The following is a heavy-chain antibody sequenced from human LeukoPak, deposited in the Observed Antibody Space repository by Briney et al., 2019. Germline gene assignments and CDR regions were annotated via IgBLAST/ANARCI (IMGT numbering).Heavy chain of an antibody. Sequence: PSETLSLTCTVSGGSISSGSYYWSWIRQPAVKGLEWIGRIYTSGSTNYNPSLKSRVTISVDTSKNQFSLKLSSVAAADTAVYYCARGTTYNQYYYDSSGYYSFDYWGQGTLVTVSS. J-gene: IGHJ4*02. CDR1: GGSISSGSYY. V-gene: IGHV4-61*02. CDR2: IYTSGST. CDR3: ARGTTYNQYYYDSSGYYSFDY. D-gene: IGHD3-22*01.